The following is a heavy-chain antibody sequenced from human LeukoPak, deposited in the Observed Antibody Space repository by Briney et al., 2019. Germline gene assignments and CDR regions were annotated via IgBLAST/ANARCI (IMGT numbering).Heavy chain of an antibody. V-gene: IGHV3-15*01. CDR3: TPVMVEDRGF. CDR2: IKSNNDGGTT. CDR1: GFIFNKAW. J-gene: IGHJ4*02. D-gene: IGHD2-21*01. Sequence: GGSLRLSCAASGFIFNKAWMNWVRQAPGKGPEWVGRIKSNNDGGTTDYASPVEGRFIISRDDSKNTIYLQMNRLIIDDTAIYYCTPVMVEDRGFWGQGALVTVSS.